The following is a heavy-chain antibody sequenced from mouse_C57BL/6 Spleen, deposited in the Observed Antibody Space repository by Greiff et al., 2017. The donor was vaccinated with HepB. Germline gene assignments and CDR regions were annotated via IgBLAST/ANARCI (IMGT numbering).Heavy chain of an antibody. CDR3: ASHYYGSRAWFAY. V-gene: IGHV1-85*01. CDR1: GYTFTSYD. Sequence: QVQLKESGPELVKPGASVKLSCKASGYTFTSYDINWVKQRPGQGLEWIGWIYPRDGSTKYNEKFKGKATLTVDTSSSTAYMELHSLTSEDSAVYFCASHYYGSRAWFAYWGQGTLVTVSA. D-gene: IGHD1-1*01. J-gene: IGHJ3*01. CDR2: IYPRDGST.